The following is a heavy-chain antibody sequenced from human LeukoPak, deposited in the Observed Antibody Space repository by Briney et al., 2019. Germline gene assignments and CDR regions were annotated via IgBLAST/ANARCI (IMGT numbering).Heavy chain of an antibody. CDR3: ARVSSGWAFDY. J-gene: IGHJ4*02. CDR2: INWNGGST. Sequence: PGGSLRLSCAASGFTFDDYGMSWVRQAPGKGLEWVSGINWNGGSTGYADSVKGRFTISRDNSKNTLYLQMNSLRAEDTAVYYCARVSSGWAFDYWGQGTLVTVSS. V-gene: IGHV3-20*04. D-gene: IGHD6-19*01. CDR1: GFTFDDYG.